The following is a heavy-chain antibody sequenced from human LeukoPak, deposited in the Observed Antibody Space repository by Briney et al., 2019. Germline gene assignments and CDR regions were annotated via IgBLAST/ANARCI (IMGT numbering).Heavy chain of an antibody. D-gene: IGHD3-9*01. Sequence: GASVKVSCKASGYTFTSYYMHWVRQAPGQGLEWMGWINTNTGNPTYAQGFTGRFVFSLDTSVSTAYLQISSLKAEDTAVYYCARDTRLRYWSYWGQGTLVTVSS. CDR1: GYTFTSYY. CDR3: ARDTRLRYWSY. J-gene: IGHJ4*02. V-gene: IGHV7-4-1*02. CDR2: INTNTGNP.